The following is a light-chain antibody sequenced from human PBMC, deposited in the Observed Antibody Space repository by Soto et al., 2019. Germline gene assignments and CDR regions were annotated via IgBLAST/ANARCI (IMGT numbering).Light chain of an antibody. Sequence: EIVLTQSPGTLSLSPGERATLSCRASQSVSSSYLAWYQQRPGQAPRLLIYGASSRATGIPDRFSGSGSGTDFTLTISRLEAEDFAVYYCQHRSDWPTFGPGTRLEIK. CDR1: QSVSSSY. CDR3: QHRSDWPT. J-gene: IGKJ5*01. V-gene: IGKV3D-20*02. CDR2: GAS.